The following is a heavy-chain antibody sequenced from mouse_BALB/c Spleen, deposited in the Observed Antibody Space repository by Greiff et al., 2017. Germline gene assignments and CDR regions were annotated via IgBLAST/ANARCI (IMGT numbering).Heavy chain of an antibody. V-gene: IGHV7-3*02. CDR3: ARDNWVFDY. J-gene: IGHJ2*01. CDR2: IRNKANGYTT. D-gene: IGHD4-1*01. CDR1: GFTFTDYY. Sequence: EVQVVESGGGLVQPGGSLRLSCATSGFTFTDYYMSWVRQPPGKALEWLGFIRNKANGYTTEYSASVKGRFTISRDNSQSILYLQMNTLRAEDSATYYCARDNWVFDYWGQGTTLTVSS.